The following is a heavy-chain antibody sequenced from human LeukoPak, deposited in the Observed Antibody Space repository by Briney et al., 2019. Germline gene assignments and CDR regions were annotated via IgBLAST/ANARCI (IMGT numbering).Heavy chain of an antibody. CDR1: GFTFDDYA. CDR2: ISWNSGSI. D-gene: IGHD1-26*01. CDR3: AKDGRGSGSYSN. J-gene: IGHJ4*02. V-gene: IGHV3-9*01. Sequence: GRSLRLSCAASGFTFDDYAMHWVRQAPGKGLEWVSGISWNSGSIGYADSVKGRFTISRDNAKNSLYLQMNSLRAEDTALYYCAKDGRGSGSYSNWGQGTLVTVSS.